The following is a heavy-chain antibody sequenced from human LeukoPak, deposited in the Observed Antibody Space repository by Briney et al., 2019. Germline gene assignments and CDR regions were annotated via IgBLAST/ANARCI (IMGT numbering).Heavy chain of an antibody. J-gene: IGHJ3*02. Sequence: PGGSLRLSCAASGFTFSAYWMSWVRQAPGKGLEWVSAISGSGGSTYYADSVKGRFTISRDNSKNTLYLQMNSLRAEDTAVYYCAKDKGRFCSGGSCYSDAFDIWGQGTMVTVSS. V-gene: IGHV3-23*01. CDR2: ISGSGGST. CDR1: GFTFSAYW. D-gene: IGHD2-15*01. CDR3: AKDKGRFCSGGSCYSDAFDI.